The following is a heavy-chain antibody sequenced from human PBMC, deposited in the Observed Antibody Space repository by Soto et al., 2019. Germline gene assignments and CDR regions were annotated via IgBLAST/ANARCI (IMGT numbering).Heavy chain of an antibody. J-gene: IGHJ5*02. CDR2: IYSGGST. D-gene: IGHD6-19*01. Sequence: EVQLVGSGGGLVQPGGSLRLSCAASGFTVSSNYMNWVRQAPGKGLEWVSVIYSGGSTYYAYSVKGRFTISRDNSKNTLYLQMNSLRAEDTAVYYCARDLVYSSGWPIPSRFDPWGQGTLVTVSS. CDR1: GFTVSSNY. CDR3: ARDLVYSSGWPIPSRFDP. V-gene: IGHV3-66*01.